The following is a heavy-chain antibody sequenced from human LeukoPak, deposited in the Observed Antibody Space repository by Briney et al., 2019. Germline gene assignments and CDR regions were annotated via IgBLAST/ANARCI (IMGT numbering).Heavy chain of an antibody. V-gene: IGHV5-51*01. D-gene: IGHD3-10*01. CDR2: IYPGDSDT. CDR3: ARRLITMVRGATPGTFDI. Sequence: GESLKISCKGSGYSFTSYWIGWVRQMPGKGLEWMGIIYPGDSDTRYSPSFQGQVTISADKSISTAYLQWSSLKASDTAMYYCARRLITMVRGATPGTFDIWGQGTMVTVSS. CDR1: GYSFTSYW. J-gene: IGHJ3*02.